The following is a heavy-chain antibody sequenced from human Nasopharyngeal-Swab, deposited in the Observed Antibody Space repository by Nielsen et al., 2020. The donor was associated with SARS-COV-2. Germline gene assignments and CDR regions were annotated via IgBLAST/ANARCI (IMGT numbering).Heavy chain of an antibody. Sequence: SCTVSGGSISSGSIRSYYWSWIRQPPGKGLEWIGYFSYTGITNYNPSLKSRVTLSVDMSKNQFSLKLSSVAAADTAVYYCAREVVGGLVDSWGQGTLVTVSS. J-gene: IGHJ4*02. V-gene: IGHV4-61*01. D-gene: IGHD1-26*01. CDR3: AREVVGGLVDS. CDR1: GGSISSGSIRSYY. CDR2: FSYTGIT.